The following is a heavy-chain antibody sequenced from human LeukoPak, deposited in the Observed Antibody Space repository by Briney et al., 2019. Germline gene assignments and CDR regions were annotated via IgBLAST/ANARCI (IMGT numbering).Heavy chain of an antibody. CDR3: AKGRLVPAAILGDYYGMDV. CDR2: ISGSGGST. J-gene: IGHJ6*04. CDR1: GFTFSSYA. Sequence: GGSLRLPCAASGFTFSSYAMSWVRQAPGKGLEWVSAISGSGGSTYYADSVKGRFTISRDNSKNTLYLQMNSLRAEDTAVYYCAKGRLVPAAILGDYYGMDVWGKGTTVTVSS. D-gene: IGHD2-2*01. V-gene: IGHV3-23*01.